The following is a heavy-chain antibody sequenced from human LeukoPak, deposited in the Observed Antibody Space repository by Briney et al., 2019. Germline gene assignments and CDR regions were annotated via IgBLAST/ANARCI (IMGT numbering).Heavy chain of an antibody. D-gene: IGHD3-22*01. CDR1: GFTFSSYW. V-gene: IGHV3-7*01. J-gene: IGHJ4*02. CDR2: IKKDGSEK. CDR3: ARDLYRIVVVPHYFDY. Sequence: GSLRLSCAASGFTFSSYWMSWVRQAPGKGLEWVANIKKDGSEKYYVDSVKGRFTISRDNAKNSLYLQMNSLRAEDTAVYYCARDLYRIVVVPHYFDYWGQGTLVTVSS.